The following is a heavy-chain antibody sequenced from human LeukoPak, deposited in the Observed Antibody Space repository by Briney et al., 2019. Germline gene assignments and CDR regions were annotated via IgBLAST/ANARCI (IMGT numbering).Heavy chain of an antibody. CDR3: ARAASTMIVVVIGY. Sequence: GGSLRLSCAASGFTFSSYWMHWVRHAPGKGLVWVSRINSDGSSTSYADSVKGRFTISRDNAKNTLYLQMNSLRAEDTAVYYCARAASTMIVVVIGYWGQGTLVTVSS. D-gene: IGHD3-22*01. J-gene: IGHJ4*02. CDR2: INSDGSST. CDR1: GFTFSSYW. V-gene: IGHV3-74*01.